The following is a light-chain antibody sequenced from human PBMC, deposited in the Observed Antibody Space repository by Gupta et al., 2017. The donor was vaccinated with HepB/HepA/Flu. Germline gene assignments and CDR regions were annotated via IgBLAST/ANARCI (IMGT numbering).Light chain of an antibody. Sequence: QSVLTQPPSTSGTPGQRVTISCSGSTSNIGTNPVTWYQQFPGTAPKLLIYRDNQRPSGVPDRFSGSKSGTTASLASNGFQAEDEADYYCGAGDVRDVVFGGGTKLTVL. J-gene: IGLJ2*01. V-gene: IGLV1-44*01. CDR2: RDN. CDR3: GAGDVRDVV. CDR1: TSNIGTNP.